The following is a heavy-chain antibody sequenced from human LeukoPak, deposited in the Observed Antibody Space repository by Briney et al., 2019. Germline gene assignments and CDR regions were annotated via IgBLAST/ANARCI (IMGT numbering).Heavy chain of an antibody. Sequence: PSETLSLTCVVNGGSFTDYYWTWIRQAPGNGLEWVGDIDHRGSINYNPSLKSRVTISVDTSKNQFSLRLSSVTAADTAVYYCARGLVVVTTTSSIMDVWGQGTTVTVSS. CDR1: GGSFTDYY. J-gene: IGHJ6*02. D-gene: IGHD2-21*02. CDR3: ARGLVVVTTTSSIMDV. CDR2: IDHRGSI. V-gene: IGHV4-34*01.